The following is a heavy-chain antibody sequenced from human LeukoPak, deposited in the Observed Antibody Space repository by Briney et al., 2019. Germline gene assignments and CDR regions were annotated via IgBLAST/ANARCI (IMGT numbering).Heavy chain of an antibody. CDR1: GYTFTSYG. Sequence: ASVKVSCKASGYTFTSYGISWVRQAPGQGLEWMAWISAYNGDTNYAQKLQGRVTLTTDTSTSTAYMELRSLRSDDTAVYYCARDGSGVWFDYWGQGTLVTVSS. CDR3: ARDGSGVWFDY. V-gene: IGHV1-18*01. J-gene: IGHJ4*02. D-gene: IGHD3-10*01. CDR2: ISAYNGDT.